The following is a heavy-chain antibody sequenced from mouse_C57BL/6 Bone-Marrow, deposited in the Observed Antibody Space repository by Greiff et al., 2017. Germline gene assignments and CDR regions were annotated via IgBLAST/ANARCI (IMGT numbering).Heavy chain of an antibody. V-gene: IGHV14-4*01. CDR3: TTHRAPLLD. CDR1: GFNIKDDY. CDR2: VDPENGDT. Sequence: EVQLQQSGAELVRPGASVKLSCTASGFNIKDDYMHWVKQRPEQGLEWIGWVDPENGDTEYDSKFKGKATMTADTSSNTAYLQLSSLTSEDTAVYYCTTHRAPLLDWGKGTTLTVSS. J-gene: IGHJ2*01. D-gene: IGHD3-1*01.